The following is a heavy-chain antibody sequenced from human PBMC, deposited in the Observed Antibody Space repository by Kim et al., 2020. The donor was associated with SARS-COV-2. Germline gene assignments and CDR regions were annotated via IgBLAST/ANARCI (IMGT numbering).Heavy chain of an antibody. D-gene: IGHD3-3*01. CDR2: IYYSGST. V-gene: IGHV4-39*07. Sequence: SETLSLTCTVSGGSISSSSYYWGWIRQPPGKGLEWIGSIYYSGSTYYNPSLKSRVTISVDTSKNQFSLKLSSVTAADTAVYYCARKTLVLRFLEWNWYFDLWGRCTLVTVSS. CDR3: ARKTLVLRFLEWNWYFDL. CDR1: GGSISSSSYY. J-gene: IGHJ2*01.